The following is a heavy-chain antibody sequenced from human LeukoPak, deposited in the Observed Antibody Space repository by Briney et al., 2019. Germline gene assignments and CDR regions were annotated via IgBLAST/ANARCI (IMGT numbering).Heavy chain of an antibody. CDR1: GGTFSSYA. CDR3: ARGPTQAAYYYDSSGYYPPLDY. CDR2: IIPIFGTA. D-gene: IGHD3-22*01. Sequence: SVKVSCKASGGTFSSYAISWVRQAPGQGLEWMGGIIPIFGTANYAQKFQGRVTITADESTSTAYMELSSLRSEDTAVYYCARGPTQAAYYYDSSGYYPPLDYWGQGTLVTVSS. J-gene: IGHJ4*02. V-gene: IGHV1-69*13.